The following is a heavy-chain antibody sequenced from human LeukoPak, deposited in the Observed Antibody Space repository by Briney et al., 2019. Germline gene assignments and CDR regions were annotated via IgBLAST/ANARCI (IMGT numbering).Heavy chain of an antibody. CDR2: IKQDGSEK. CDR1: GFTFSSYW. V-gene: IGHV3-7*01. CDR3: ARHSSPYDSSAYWDAFDI. Sequence: PGGSLRLSCAASGFTFSSYWMTWVRQAPGKGLEWVANIKQDGSEKYYVDSVKGRITISRDNAKNSLYLQMNSLRGEDTAVYYCARHSSPYDSSAYWDAFDIWGQGTMVTVSS. D-gene: IGHD3-22*01. J-gene: IGHJ3*02.